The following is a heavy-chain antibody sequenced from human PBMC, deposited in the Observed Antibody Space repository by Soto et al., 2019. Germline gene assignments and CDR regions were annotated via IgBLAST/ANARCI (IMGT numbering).Heavy chain of an antibody. V-gene: IGHV3-9*01. CDR2: INWNSGSI. J-gene: IGHJ6*02. Sequence: EVQLVESGGGLVQPGRSLRLSCAASGFTFDDYAMHWVRQAPGKGLEWVSGINWNSGSIGYADSVKGRFTISRDNAKNSLYLQMNSPRTEDTALYYCAKEKGFGGVRKGMDVWGQGTTVTLSS. CDR3: AKEKGFGGVRKGMDV. CDR1: GFTFDDYA. D-gene: IGHD3-16*01.